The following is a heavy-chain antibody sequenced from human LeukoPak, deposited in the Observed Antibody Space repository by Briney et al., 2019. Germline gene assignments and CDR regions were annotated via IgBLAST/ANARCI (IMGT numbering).Heavy chain of an antibody. V-gene: IGHV3-21*01. J-gene: IGHJ4*02. CDR2: IGSSSNYI. D-gene: IGHD7-27*01. CDR1: GFTFSSYS. CDR3: ARDRLGITDDW. Sequence: PGGSLRLSCAASGFTFSSYSMNWVRQAPGKGPEWVSSIGSSSNYIYYADSVKGRFTVSRDNAKNSLYLQMNSLRAEDTAVYYCARDRLGITDDWWGLGTLVTVPS.